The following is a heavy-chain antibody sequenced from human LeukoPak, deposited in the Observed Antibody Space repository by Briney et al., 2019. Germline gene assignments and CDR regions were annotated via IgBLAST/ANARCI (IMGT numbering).Heavy chain of an antibody. CDR3: ARYYSSGWYWFDP. CDR2: IYYSGST. CDR1: GGSISSGGYY. V-gene: IGHV4-31*03. Sequence: MTSQTLSLTCTVSGGSISSGGYYWSWIRQHPGKGLEWIGYIYYSGSTYYNPSLKSRVTISVDTSKNQFSLKLSSVTVADTAVYYCARYYSSGWYWFDPWGQGTLVTVPS. D-gene: IGHD6-19*01. J-gene: IGHJ5*02.